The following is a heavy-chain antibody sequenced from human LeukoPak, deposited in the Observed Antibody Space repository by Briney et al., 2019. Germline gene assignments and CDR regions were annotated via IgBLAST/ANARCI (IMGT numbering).Heavy chain of an antibody. D-gene: IGHD3-10*01. CDR3: ATDMVRGVFDY. CDR2: INPNSGGT. J-gene: IGHJ4*02. Sequence: ASVKVSCKASGYTFTGYYMHWVRQAPGQGLEWMGWINPNSGGTNYAQKFQGRVTMTRDTSISTAYMELSSLRSEDTAVYYCATDMVRGVFDYWGQGTLVTVSS. V-gene: IGHV1-2*02. CDR1: GYTFTGYY.